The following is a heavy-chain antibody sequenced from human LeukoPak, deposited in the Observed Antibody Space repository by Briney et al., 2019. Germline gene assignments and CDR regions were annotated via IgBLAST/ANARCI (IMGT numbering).Heavy chain of an antibody. CDR2: ISSGGTIT. Sequence: GSLRLSCVASRFNFSDHYMSWIRQAPGKGLEWVSYISSGGTITYHADSVKGRFTVSRDNAKKSLYLQMNSLRGEDTAVYYCARHHEYERNSYGMDAWGQGTTVTVSS. J-gene: IGHJ6*02. D-gene: IGHD3-16*01. CDR1: RFNFSDHY. V-gene: IGHV3-11*01. CDR3: ARHHEYERNSYGMDA.